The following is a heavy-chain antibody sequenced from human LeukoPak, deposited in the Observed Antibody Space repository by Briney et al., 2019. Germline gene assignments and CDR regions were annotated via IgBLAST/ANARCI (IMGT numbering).Heavy chain of an antibody. D-gene: IGHD3-3*01. CDR2: IYYSGST. Sequence: PSGTLSRTYTVSGGSISSSSYYWGWIRQPPGKGLEWIGSIYYSGSTYYNPSLKSRVTISVDTSKNQFSLKLSSVTAADTAVYYCASKNPYDFWSGYLEDYWGQGTLVTVSS. CDR3: ASKNPYDFWSGYLEDY. J-gene: IGHJ4*02. CDR1: GGSISSSSYY. V-gene: IGHV4-39*01.